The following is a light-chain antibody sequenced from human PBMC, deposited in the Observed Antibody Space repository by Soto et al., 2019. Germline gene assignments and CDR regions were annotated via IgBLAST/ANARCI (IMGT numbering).Light chain of an antibody. V-gene: IGKV1-5*01. CDR3: QQYNHYSGLT. CDR2: DAS. CDR1: QSISNW. Sequence: IQMTQSPSTLSSSVGDRVTITCRASQSISNWLAWYQQRPGKAPKLLIYDASTLESGVPSRFSGSGSGTELTLTISSLQPDDFATYYCQQYNHYSGLTFGGGTKVDI. J-gene: IGKJ4*01.